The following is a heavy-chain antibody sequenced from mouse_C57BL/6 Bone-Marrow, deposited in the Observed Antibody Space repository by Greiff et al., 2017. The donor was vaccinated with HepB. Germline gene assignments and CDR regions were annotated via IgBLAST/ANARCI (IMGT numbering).Heavy chain of an antibody. Sequence: EVQRVESGAELVRPGASVKLSCTASGFNIKDDYMHWVKQRPEQGLEWIGWIDPENGDTEYASKFQGKATITADTSSNTAYLQLSSLTSEDTAVYYCTTRPVSFNYAMDYWGQGTSVTVSS. CDR3: TTRPVSFNYAMDY. CDR1: GFNIKDDY. V-gene: IGHV14-4*01. J-gene: IGHJ4*01. CDR2: IDPENGDT.